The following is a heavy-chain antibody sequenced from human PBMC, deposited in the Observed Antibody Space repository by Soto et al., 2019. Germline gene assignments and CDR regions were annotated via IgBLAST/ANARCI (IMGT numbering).Heavy chain of an antibody. D-gene: IGHD3-22*01. Sequence: QVQLQQWGAGLLKPSETLSLTCAVYGGSFSGYYWSWIRQPQGKGLEWIGEINHSGSTNYNPSLKSRVTIAVDTSKTQFALKLSSGTAADTAVYYCARGQGLRIVTGGWFDPWGQGTLVTVSS. J-gene: IGHJ5*02. CDR2: INHSGST. CDR1: GGSFSGYY. V-gene: IGHV4-34*01. CDR3: ARGQGLRIVTGGWFDP.